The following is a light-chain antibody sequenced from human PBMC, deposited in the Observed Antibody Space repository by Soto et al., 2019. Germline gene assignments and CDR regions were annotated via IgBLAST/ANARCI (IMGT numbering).Light chain of an antibody. Sequence: QPVLTQSPSVSASLGASVKLTCTLSSGHSTYAIAWHQQQPEKGPRFLMKINSDGSHSKGDGFFDRFSGSSSGAERHLTISSLQSEDEADYYCQSLGTGIQVFGGGTKVTVL. CDR3: QSLGTGIQV. J-gene: IGLJ3*02. CDR2: INSDGSH. V-gene: IGLV4-69*01. CDR1: SGHSTYA.